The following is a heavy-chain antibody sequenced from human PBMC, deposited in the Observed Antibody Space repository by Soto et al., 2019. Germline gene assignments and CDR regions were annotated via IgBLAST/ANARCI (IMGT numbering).Heavy chain of an antibody. V-gene: IGHV3-23*01. CDR3: AKSKYYDFWSGYYTGPAFDY. CDR2: ISGSGGST. J-gene: IGHJ4*02. Sequence: GGSLRLSCAASGFTFSSYAMSWVRQAPGKGLEWVSAISGSGGSTYYADSVKGRFTISRDNSKNTLYLQMNSLRAEDTAVYYCAKSKYYDFWSGYYTGPAFDYWGQGTLVTVS. CDR1: GFTFSSYA. D-gene: IGHD3-3*01.